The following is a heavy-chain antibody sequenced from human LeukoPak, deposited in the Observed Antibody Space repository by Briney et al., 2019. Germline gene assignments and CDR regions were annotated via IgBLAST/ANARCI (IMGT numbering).Heavy chain of an antibody. D-gene: IGHD3-10*01. Sequence: SETLSLTCTVSGGSISSSSYYWGWIRQPPGKGLEWIGSIYYSGSTYYNPSLKSRATISVDTSKNQFSLKLSSVTAADTAVYYCARAYGSGPERWFDPWGQGTLVTVSS. CDR2: IYYSGST. CDR3: ARAYGSGPERWFDP. J-gene: IGHJ5*02. V-gene: IGHV4-39*01. CDR1: GGSISSSSYY.